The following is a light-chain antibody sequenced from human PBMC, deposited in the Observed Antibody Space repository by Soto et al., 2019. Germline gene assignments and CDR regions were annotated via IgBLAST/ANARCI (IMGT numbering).Light chain of an antibody. V-gene: IGLV1-44*01. J-gene: IGLJ3*02. CDR2: NND. CDR1: NSNIGSNA. CDR3: AAWDDSLNGRV. Sequence: QSVLTLPPSASGTPGQRVTISCSGSNSNIGSNAVSWYQQLPGTAPKLLIYNNDQRPSGVPDRFSASKSGTSASLAISGLQSGDEADYYCAAWDDSLNGRVFGGGTQLTVL.